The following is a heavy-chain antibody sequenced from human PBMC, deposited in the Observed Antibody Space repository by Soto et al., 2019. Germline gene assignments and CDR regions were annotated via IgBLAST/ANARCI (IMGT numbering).Heavy chain of an antibody. Sequence: LEILSLTCSVSGGSIRSYDWSWIRQPPGKGLEWIGYIYYSGSTNYNPSLKSRVTISVDTSKNQFSLKLSSVTAADTAVYDCARETYYDPWRRYRGQDYHGKDVWGQGITVTDSS. CDR2: IYYSGST. J-gene: IGHJ6*02. CDR3: ARETYYDPWRRYRGQDYHGKDV. D-gene: IGHD3-3*01. CDR1: GGSIRSYD. V-gene: IGHV4-59*01.